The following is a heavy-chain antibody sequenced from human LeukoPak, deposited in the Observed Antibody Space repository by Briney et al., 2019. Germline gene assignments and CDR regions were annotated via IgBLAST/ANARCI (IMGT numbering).Heavy chain of an antibody. J-gene: IGHJ4*02. CDR1: GFKFRSYS. CDR2: ISSVSGAL. D-gene: IGHD3-9*01. CDR3: ARDPRSRSYDILTGYSH. Sequence: GGSLRLSCAASGFKFRSYSMNWVRQAPGKGLEWVSSISSVSGALYYADSVKGRFTISRDNAKNSLYLQMNSLRAEDTAVYYCARDPRSRSYDILTGYSHWGQGTLVTVSS. V-gene: IGHV3-21*01.